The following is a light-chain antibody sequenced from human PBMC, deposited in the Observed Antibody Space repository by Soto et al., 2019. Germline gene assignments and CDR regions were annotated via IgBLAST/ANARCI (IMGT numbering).Light chain of an antibody. V-gene: IGKV3-15*01. CDR1: QSVRDN. J-gene: IGKJ2*01. CDR3: QQSNNWPYT. Sequence: EIVMTHSPATLSVSPGERATLSYRASQSVRDNLAWYQQKPGQAPRLLIYGASTRATGIPARFSGSGSGIEFTLTINSLQSEDFALYFCQQSNNWPYTFGQGTKLEIK. CDR2: GAS.